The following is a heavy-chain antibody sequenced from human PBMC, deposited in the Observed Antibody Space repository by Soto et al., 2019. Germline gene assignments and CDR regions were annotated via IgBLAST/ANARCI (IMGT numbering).Heavy chain of an antibody. CDR1: GYTFTSYD. D-gene: IGHD3-10*01. CDR2: MNPNSGNT. CDR3: ARALWFGELLYYGMDV. J-gene: IGHJ6*02. V-gene: IGHV1-8*01. Sequence: QVQLVQSGAEVKKPGASVKVSCKASGYTFTSYDINWVRQATGQGLERMGWMNPNSGNTGYAQKFQGRVTMTRNTSISTAYMELSSLRSEDTAGYYCARALWFGELLYYGMDVWGQGTTVTVSS.